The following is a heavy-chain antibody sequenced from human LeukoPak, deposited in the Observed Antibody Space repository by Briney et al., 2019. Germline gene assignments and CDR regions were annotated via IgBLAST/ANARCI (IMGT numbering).Heavy chain of an antibody. J-gene: IGHJ4*02. CDR2: ISAYNGNT. CDR3: ARAGRGYSYGGGGDY. V-gene: IGHV1-18*01. CDR1: GYTFTSYG. D-gene: IGHD5-18*01. Sequence: ASVKVSCKASGYTFTSYGISWVRQAPGQGLEWMGWISAYNGNTNYAQKLQGRVTMTTDTSTSTAYMELRSLRSDVTAVYYCARAGRGYSYGGGGDYWGQGTLVTVSS.